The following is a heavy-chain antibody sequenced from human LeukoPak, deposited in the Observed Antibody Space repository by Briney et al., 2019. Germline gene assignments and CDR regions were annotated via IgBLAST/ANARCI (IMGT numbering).Heavy chain of an antibody. J-gene: IGHJ4*02. V-gene: IGHV3-33*08. CDR2: IWYGGSNK. D-gene: IGHD5-24*01. CDR1: GFTFSSYG. Sequence: GGSLRLSCAASGFTFSSYGMHWVRQAPGKGLEWVAVIWYGGSNKYYADSVKGRFTISRDNSKNTLYLQMNSLRAEDTAVYYCATSQGGMATSFDYWGQGTLVTVSS. CDR3: ATSQGGMATSFDY.